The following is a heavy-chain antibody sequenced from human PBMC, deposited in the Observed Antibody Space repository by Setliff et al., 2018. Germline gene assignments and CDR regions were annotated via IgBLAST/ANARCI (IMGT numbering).Heavy chain of an antibody. CDR2: INHRGST. CDR3: TRAYSGSHDY. V-gene: IGHV4-34*01. J-gene: IGHJ4*02. Sequence: PSETLSLTCAAYGGTFSDYYWTWIRQPPGKGLEWVGEINHRGSTTYSPSLKSRVTISIDKSKNQFSLSLTSVTAADTAIYYCTRAYSGSHDYWGQGTLVTVSS. D-gene: IGHD1-26*01. CDR1: GGTFSDYY.